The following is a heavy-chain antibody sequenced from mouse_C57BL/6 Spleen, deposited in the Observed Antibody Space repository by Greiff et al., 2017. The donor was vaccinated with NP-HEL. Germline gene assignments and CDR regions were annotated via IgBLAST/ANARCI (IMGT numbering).Heavy chain of an antibody. J-gene: IGHJ4*01. CDR2: IPPNSGST. CDR1: GYTFTSYW. V-gene: IGHV1-64*01. CDR3: ARTITTVVARYAMDY. D-gene: IGHD1-1*01. Sequence: QVQLQQPGAELVKPGASVTLSCKASGYTFTSYWMHWVKQRPGQGLEWIGMIPPNSGSTNYNEKFKSKATLTVDKSSSTAYMQLSSLTSEDSAVYYCARTITTVVARYAMDYWGQGTSVTVSS.